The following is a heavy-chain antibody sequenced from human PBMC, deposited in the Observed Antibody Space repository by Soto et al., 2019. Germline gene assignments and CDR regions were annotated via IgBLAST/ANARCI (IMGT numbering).Heavy chain of an antibody. CDR1: GFTFSSYA. J-gene: IGHJ4*02. CDR3: AKRPTGYYVGYYFDY. Sequence: GGSLRLSCAASGFTFSSYAMSWVRQAPGKGLEWVSAISGSGGSTYYADSVKGRFTISRDNSKNTLYLQMNSLRAEDTAVYYCAKRPTGYYVGYYFDYWGQGTLVTVSS. D-gene: IGHD3-9*01. V-gene: IGHV3-23*01. CDR2: ISGSGGST.